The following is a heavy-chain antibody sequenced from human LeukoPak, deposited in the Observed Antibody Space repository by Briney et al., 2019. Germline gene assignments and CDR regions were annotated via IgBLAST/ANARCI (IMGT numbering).Heavy chain of an antibody. Sequence: GGSLRLSCAASGFTFSSYAMTWVRQPPGKGLEWVSYISSSGSTIYYADSVKGRFTISRDNAKNSLYLQMNSLRAEDTAVYYCARQRSGWYMYWYFDLWGRGTLVTVSS. CDR1: GFTFSSYA. D-gene: IGHD6-19*01. V-gene: IGHV3-48*03. J-gene: IGHJ2*01. CDR3: ARQRSGWYMYWYFDL. CDR2: ISSSGSTI.